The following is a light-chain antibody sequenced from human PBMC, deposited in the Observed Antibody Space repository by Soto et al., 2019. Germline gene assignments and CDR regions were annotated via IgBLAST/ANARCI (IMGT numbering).Light chain of an antibody. CDR1: QGLTSNF. V-gene: IGKV3-20*01. CDR2: GAS. CDR3: QQYVTAPRT. Sequence: EIVLTQSPAPLPLSPGERATLSCRASQGLTSNFLAWYQQKPGQAPSLLIYGASNRATGVPDRFSGGGSGTDFTLTISRLEPEDFAVYFCQQYVTAPRTFGQGTKVEIK. J-gene: IGKJ1*01.